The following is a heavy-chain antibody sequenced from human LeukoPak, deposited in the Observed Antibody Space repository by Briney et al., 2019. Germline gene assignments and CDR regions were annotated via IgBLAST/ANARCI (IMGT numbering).Heavy chain of an antibody. CDR1: GFTFDDHG. V-gene: IGHV3-20*04. CDR2: INWNGGST. D-gene: IGHD2-15*01. CDR3: ARVNRMVPGYCSGGTCPGDY. Sequence: PGGSLRLSCAASGFTFDDHGMSWVRQAPGKGLEWVSGINWNGGSTGYADSVKGRFTISRDNAKNSLYLQMHSLRAEDTAVYYCARVNRMVPGYCSGGTCPGDYWGQGTLVTVSS. J-gene: IGHJ4*02.